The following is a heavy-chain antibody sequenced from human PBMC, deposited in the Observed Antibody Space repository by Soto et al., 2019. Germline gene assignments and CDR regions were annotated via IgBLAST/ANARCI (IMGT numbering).Heavy chain of an antibody. CDR2: FYSGST. CDR3: ATTRGIAVGGSFDH. J-gene: IGHJ5*02. Sequence: SETLSLTCIVSGASISSRSSYWCWIREPPGKGLEWVGTFYSGSTYNNPSLKSRVTISVDTSKNQFSLKLSSVAAEDTAIYCCATTRGIAVGGSFDHWGQGTLVTVSS. V-gene: IGHV4-39*01. D-gene: IGHD6-13*01. CDR1: GASISSRSSY.